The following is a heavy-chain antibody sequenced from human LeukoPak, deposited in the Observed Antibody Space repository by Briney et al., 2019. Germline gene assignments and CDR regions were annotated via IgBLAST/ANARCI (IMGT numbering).Heavy chain of an antibody. D-gene: IGHD6-13*01. CDR1: GGSISSYY. V-gene: IGHV4-59*01. J-gene: IGHJ4*02. Sequence: SETLSLTCTVSGGSISSYYWSWIRQPPGKGLELIGYIYYSGTTYYNPSLKTRVTISVDTSKNQFSLKLSSVTAADTAVYYCARGSSLRHGGLVYWGQGTLVTVSS. CDR2: IYYSGTT. CDR3: ARGSSLRHGGLVY.